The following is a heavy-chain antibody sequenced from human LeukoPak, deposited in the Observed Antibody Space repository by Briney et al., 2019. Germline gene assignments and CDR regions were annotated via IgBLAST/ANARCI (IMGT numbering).Heavy chain of an antibody. CDR2: INPNSGGT. CDR1: VYTFIVYY. Sequence: ASANVSCTPSVYTFIVYYMHWVRQAPGQGLGWMGWINPNSGGTNYAQKFQGRVTMTRDTSISTAYMELSRLRSDDTAVYYCARDQAGEYNWNYWGQGTLVTVSS. D-gene: IGHD1-20*01. CDR3: ARDQAGEYNWNY. V-gene: IGHV1-2*02. J-gene: IGHJ4*02.